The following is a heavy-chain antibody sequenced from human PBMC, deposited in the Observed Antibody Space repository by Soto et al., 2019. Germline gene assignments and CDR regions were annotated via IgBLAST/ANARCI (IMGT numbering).Heavy chain of an antibody. CDR1: GFTFSSYG. Sequence: QVQLVESGGGVVQPGRSLRLSCAASGFTFSSYGMHWVRQAPGRGLGWVAVISYDGSNKYYADSVKGRFTISRDNSKNTLYLQMNSLRAEDTAVYYCAKDHVAAGDSGEDYWGQGTLVTVSS. D-gene: IGHD6-25*01. CDR2: ISYDGSNK. V-gene: IGHV3-30*18. J-gene: IGHJ4*02. CDR3: AKDHVAAGDSGEDY.